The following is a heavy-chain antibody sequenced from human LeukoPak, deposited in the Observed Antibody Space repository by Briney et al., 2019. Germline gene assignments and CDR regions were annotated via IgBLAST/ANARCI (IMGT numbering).Heavy chain of an antibody. CDR2: ISGSGGST. CDR1: GFTFSSYA. Sequence: GGSLRLSCAASGFTFSSYAMSWVRQAPGKGLEWVSDISGSGGSTYYADSVKGRFTISRDNSKNTLYLQMNSLRAEDTAVYYCAKRNYYDSSGYQYYFDYWGQGTLVTVSS. J-gene: IGHJ4*02. D-gene: IGHD3-22*01. CDR3: AKRNYYDSSGYQYYFDY. V-gene: IGHV3-23*01.